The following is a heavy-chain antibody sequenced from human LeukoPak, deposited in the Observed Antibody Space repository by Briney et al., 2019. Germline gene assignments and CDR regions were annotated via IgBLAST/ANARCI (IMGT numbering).Heavy chain of an antibody. CDR1: GGSISSGDYY. J-gene: IGHJ4*02. D-gene: IGHD3-16*01. CDR2: IYYSGST. CDR3: ARDGGDYPFDY. Sequence: PSQTLSPTCTVSGGSISSGDYYWSWIRQPPGKGLEWIGYIYYSGSTYYNPSLKSRVTISVDTSKNQFSLKLSSVTAADTAVYYCARDGGDYPFDYWGQGTLVTVSS. V-gene: IGHV4-30-4*01.